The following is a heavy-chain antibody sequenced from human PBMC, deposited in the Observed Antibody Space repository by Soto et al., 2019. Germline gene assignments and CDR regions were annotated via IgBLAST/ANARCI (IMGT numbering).Heavy chain of an antibody. J-gene: IGHJ5*02. CDR2: ISPGSRYP. D-gene: IGHD2-15*01. Sequence: GGSLRLSCAGSGFTFSDSYMSWIRQAPGKGLEWLSYISPGSRYPAYADSVKGRFTISRDSAKRSLYLQMMSLTAEDTAIYYCGRGGGGGLFDPWGHGTRV. CDR3: GRGGGGGLFDP. V-gene: IGHV3-11*06. CDR1: GFTFSDSY.